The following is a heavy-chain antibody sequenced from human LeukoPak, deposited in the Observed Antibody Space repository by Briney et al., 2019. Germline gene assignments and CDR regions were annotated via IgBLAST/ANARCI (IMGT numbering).Heavy chain of an antibody. CDR3: ARGQRRKLNSNYLPYYYMDV. CDR1: GYTFTSYD. V-gene: IGHV1-8*03. Sequence: GASVKVSCKASGYTFTSYDINRVRQATGQGLEWMGWMNPNSGNTGYAQKFQGRVTITRNTSISTAYMELSSLRSEDTAVYYCARGQRRKLNSNYLPYYYMDVWGKGTTVTVSS. D-gene: IGHD4-11*01. CDR2: MNPNSGNT. J-gene: IGHJ6*03.